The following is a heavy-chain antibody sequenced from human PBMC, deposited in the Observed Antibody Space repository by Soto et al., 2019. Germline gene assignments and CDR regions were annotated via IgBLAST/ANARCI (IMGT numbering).Heavy chain of an antibody. D-gene: IGHD4-17*01. V-gene: IGHV1-8*01. Sequence: ASVKVSCKASGYTFTSYDSNWVRQATGEGREWMGWMSPNSGNTGYAQEFQGRVTLARDTSISTAYLELRSLRSEDTAVYYCARVRPLTMATGNLHYGMDVWGQGTTVTVSS. J-gene: IGHJ6*02. CDR2: MSPNSGNT. CDR1: GYTFTSYD. CDR3: ARVRPLTMATGNLHYGMDV.